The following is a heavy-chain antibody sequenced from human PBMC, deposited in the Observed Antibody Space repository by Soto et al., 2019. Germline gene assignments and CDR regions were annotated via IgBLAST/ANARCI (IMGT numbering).Heavy chain of an antibody. CDR3: TTLPLDF. J-gene: IGHJ4*02. CDR2: IKSKTDGGTA. Sequence: EVQLVESGGGLVNPGGSIIISCAASGFNFSNAWMSWVRQVPGKGLEWVGRIKSKTDGGTADFAAPVKGRFILSRDHSKNTLYLQMNSLKTEDSAVYYCTTLPLDFWGQGTLVTVSS. V-gene: IGHV3-15*05. CDR1: GFNFSNAW.